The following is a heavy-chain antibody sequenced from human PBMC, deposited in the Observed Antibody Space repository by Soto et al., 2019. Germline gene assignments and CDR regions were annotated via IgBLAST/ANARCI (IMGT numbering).Heavy chain of an antibody. CDR3: ARDRLHYLSGYDWTGAFDV. Sequence: EVQVLESGGGLVQPGGSLRLSCAASGFTFSTYAMSWVRQAPGKGLEWVSTISGSGGKTYYTDSVKGRFTISRDNSKNTLYVQMNSLRTEDKDVYYCARDRLHYLSGYDWTGAFDVWGPGTLVTVSS. CDR1: GFTFSTYA. CDR2: ISGSGGKT. D-gene: IGHD5-12*01. J-gene: IGHJ3*01. V-gene: IGHV3-23*01.